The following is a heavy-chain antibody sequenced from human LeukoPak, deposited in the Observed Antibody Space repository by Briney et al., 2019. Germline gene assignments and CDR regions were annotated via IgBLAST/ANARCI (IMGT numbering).Heavy chain of an antibody. CDR3: ARDFDLSSSWPGWFDP. Sequence: SETLSLTCAVSGGSTSSSNWWSWVRQPPGKGLEWIGEIYHSGSTNYNPSLKSRVTISVGTSKNQFSLKLSSVTAADTAVYYCARDFDLSSSWPGWFDPWGQGTLVTVSS. D-gene: IGHD6-13*01. CDR1: GGSTSSSNW. J-gene: IGHJ5*02. CDR2: IYHSGST. V-gene: IGHV4-4*02.